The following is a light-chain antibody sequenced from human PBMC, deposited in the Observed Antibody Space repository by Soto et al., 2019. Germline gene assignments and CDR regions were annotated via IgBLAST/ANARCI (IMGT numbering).Light chain of an antibody. V-gene: IGKV3-20*01. Sequence: ELVLTQSPGTLSLSPGERATLSCRASQSVNIFLAWFQQKPGQAPRLLIFHASNRATGVPDRFSGSGSGTDFTRTITSLEPEDSAVYYCHHYVGSPWAFGQGTRVEIK. CDR3: HHYVGSPWA. J-gene: IGKJ1*01. CDR2: HAS. CDR1: QSVNIF.